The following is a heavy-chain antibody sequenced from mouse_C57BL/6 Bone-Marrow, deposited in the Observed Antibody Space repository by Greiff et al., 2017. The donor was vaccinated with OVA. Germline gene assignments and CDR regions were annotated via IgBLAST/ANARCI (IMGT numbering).Heavy chain of an antibody. CDR1: GFTFSDYY. V-gene: IGHV5-16*01. J-gene: IGHJ1*03. D-gene: IGHD1-1*01. CDR3: ARAEITKVVEDWYFDV. Sequence: EVKLMESEGGLVQPGSSMKLSCTASGFTFSDYYMAWVRQVPEKGLEWVANINYDGSSTYYLDSLKSRFIISRDNAKNILYLQMSSLKSEDTATYYCARAEITKVVEDWYFDVWGTGTTVTVSS. CDR2: INYDGSST.